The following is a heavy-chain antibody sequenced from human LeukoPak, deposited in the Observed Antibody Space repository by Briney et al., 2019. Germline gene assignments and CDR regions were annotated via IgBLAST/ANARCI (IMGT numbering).Heavy chain of an antibody. CDR3: AKDQAGDYNFWSGFDY. Sequence: GGSLRLSCAASGFSLSSHDMHWVRQAPGKGLEWVTFIRYDGSNKDYADSVKGRFTISRDNSKNMLSLQMSSLRAEDTAVYYCAKDQAGDYNFWSGFDYWGQGTLVTVSS. V-gene: IGHV3-30*02. J-gene: IGHJ4*02. CDR2: IRYDGSNK. CDR1: GFSLSSHD. D-gene: IGHD3-3*01.